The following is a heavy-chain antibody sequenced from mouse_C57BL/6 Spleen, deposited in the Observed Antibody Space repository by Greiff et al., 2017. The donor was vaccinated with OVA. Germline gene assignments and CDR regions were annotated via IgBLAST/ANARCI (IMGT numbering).Heavy chain of an antibody. Sequence: QVQLQQPGAELVRPGSSVKLSCKASGYTFTSYWMHWVKQRPIQGLEWIGNIDPSDSETHSPQKFKDKATLTVDKSSSTAYMQLSSLTSEDSAVYDCARRNYGSDAMDYWGQGTSVTVSS. J-gene: IGHJ4*01. D-gene: IGHD1-1*01. V-gene: IGHV1-52*01. CDR1: GYTFTSYW. CDR2: IDPSDSET. CDR3: ARRNYGSDAMDY.